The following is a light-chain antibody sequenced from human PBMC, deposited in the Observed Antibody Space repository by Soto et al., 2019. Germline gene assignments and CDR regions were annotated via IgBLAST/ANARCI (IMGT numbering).Light chain of an antibody. J-gene: IGKJ1*01. V-gene: IGKV3-20*01. CDR1: QSVSTNQ. CDR3: QYYYESSP. Sequence: EIVLTQSPGTLSLSPGERATLSCRASQSVSTNQLAWYQQKPGQAPRLLIYGASSRATGIADRFSGSGSGTDFTITISRLEPEDLAVYYCQYYYESSPFGRGAKVEIK. CDR2: GAS.